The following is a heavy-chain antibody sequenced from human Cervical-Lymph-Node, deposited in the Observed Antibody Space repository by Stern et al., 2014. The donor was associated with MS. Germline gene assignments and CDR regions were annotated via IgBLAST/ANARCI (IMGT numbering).Heavy chain of an antibody. CDR3: ARTPYDFWSGYYGLDY. V-gene: IGHV4-31*03. Sequence: QVQLQQWGPGLVKPSQTLSLTCTVSGGSISSGGYYWSWIRQHPGKGLEWIGYIYYSGSTYYNPSLKSRVTISVDTSKNQFSLKLSSVTAADTAVYYCARTPYDFWSGYYGLDYWGQGTLVTVSS. D-gene: IGHD3-3*01. J-gene: IGHJ4*02. CDR2: IYYSGST. CDR1: GGSISSGGYY.